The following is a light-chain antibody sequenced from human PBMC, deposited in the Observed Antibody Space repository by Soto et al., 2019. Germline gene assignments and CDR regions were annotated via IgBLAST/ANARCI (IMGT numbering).Light chain of an antibody. CDR2: DAS. CDR1: QSISIW. J-gene: IGKJ1*01. Sequence: DIQMTQSPSTLSASLGDRVTITFRASQSISIWLSWYQQKPGKAPKLLIYDASSLESGVPSRFSGSGSGTEFTLTISSLQPDDFATYYCQQYNSHGTFGQGTKVDIK. V-gene: IGKV1-5*01. CDR3: QQYNSHGT.